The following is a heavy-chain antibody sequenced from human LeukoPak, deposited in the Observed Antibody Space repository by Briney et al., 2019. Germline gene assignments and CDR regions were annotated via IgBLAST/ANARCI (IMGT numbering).Heavy chain of an antibody. CDR3: ARGDTSSSSGTVVYYYYYMDV. D-gene: IGHD6-6*01. CDR1: GYTFNSYD. V-gene: IGHV1-8*01. J-gene: IGHJ6*03. CDR2: MTPHSGKT. Sequence: ASVKVSFKASGYTFNSYDINWVRQATGQGLEWMGWMTPHSGKTGYAQKFQGRVNITRNNSISTPYLELSRLRSEDTAVYYCARGDTSSSSGTVVYYYYYMDVWGKGTTVTVSS.